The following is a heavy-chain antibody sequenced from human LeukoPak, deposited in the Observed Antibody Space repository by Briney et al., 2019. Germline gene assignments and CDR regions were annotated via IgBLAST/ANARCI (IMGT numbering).Heavy chain of an antibody. D-gene: IGHD2/OR15-2a*01. CDR3: ARLSGVIDAFDI. CDR2: IIPIFGTA. V-gene: IGHV1-69*05. CDR1: GGTFSSYA. Sequence: SVKVSCXASGGTFSSYAISWVRQAPGQGLEWMGGIIPIFGTANYAQKFQGRVTITTDESTSTAYMELSSLRSEDTAVYYCARLSGVIDAFDIWGQGTMVTVSS. J-gene: IGHJ3*02.